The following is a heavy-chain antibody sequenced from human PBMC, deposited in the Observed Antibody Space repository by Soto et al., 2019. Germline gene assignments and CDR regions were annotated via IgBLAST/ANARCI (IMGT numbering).Heavy chain of an antibody. V-gene: IGHV4-30-2*01. CDR2: IYHSGST. CDR3: ARLYTYYYDSSGLSAPYYGMDV. J-gene: IGHJ6*02. CDR1: GGSISSGGYS. D-gene: IGHD3-22*01. Sequence: SETLSLTCAVSGGSISSGGYSWSWIRQPPGKGLEWIGYIYHSGSTYYNPSLKSRVTISVDRSKNQFSLKLSSVTAADTAVYYCARLYTYYYDSSGLSAPYYGMDVWGQGTTVTVSS.